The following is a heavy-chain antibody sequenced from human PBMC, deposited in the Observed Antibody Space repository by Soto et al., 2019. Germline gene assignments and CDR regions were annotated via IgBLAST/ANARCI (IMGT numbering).Heavy chain of an antibody. CDR1: GFTFGTYA. J-gene: IGHJ6*02. CDR2: ISYEGSNT. V-gene: IGHV3-30-3*01. D-gene: IGHD1-1*01. CDR3: ARVTPGNNLYYFSGMDV. Sequence: GGSLRLSCVASGFTFGTYAIHWVRQAPGKGLQWVALISYEGSNTYYADSVKGRFTVSRDNSKSTLYLQMNSLRPEDTGVYYCARVTPGNNLYYFSGMDVWGQGTSVTVSS.